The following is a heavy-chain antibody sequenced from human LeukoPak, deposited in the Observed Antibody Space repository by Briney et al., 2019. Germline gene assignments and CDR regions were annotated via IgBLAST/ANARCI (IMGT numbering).Heavy chain of an antibody. V-gene: IGHV3-23*01. D-gene: IGHD2-15*01. J-gene: IGHJ6*02. Sequence: GGSLRLSCAASGFTFSSSAMSWVRQAPGKGLEWVSAISGGGGTTYYADSVKGRFIISRDNSKSTLYLQMNSLRAEDTAVFYCAKECSGGSCYSNSQYYYYGMDVWGQGTTVTLSS. CDR1: GFTFSSSA. CDR2: ISGGGGTT. CDR3: AKECSGGSCYSNSQYYYYGMDV.